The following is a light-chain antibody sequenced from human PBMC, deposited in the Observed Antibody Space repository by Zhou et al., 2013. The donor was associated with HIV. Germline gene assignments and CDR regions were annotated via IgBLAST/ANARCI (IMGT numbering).Light chain of an antibody. J-gene: IGLJ2*01. V-gene: IGLV2-8*01. CDR3: GSYAGSSIWI. CDR2: EVS. CDR1: SSDVGGYNY. Sequence: QSALTQPPSASGSPGQSVTISCTGTSSDVGGYNYVSWYQQHPGKAPKLIIYEVSKRPSGVPDRFSGSKSGNTAPSTSLGVQAEDESDYYCGSYAGSSIWIFGGGTKVTL.